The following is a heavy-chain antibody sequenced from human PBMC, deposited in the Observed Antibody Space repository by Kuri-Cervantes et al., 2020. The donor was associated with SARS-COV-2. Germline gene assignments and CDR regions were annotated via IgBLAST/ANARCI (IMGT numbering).Heavy chain of an antibody. V-gene: IGHV3-23*01. CDR3: AKVNGILGSAWYGRAHFDY. Sequence: GESLKISCAAPGFTFSSYAMAWVRQAPGKGLEWVSDISVSGGDTHYADSVRGRFTISRDNSKNTLYLQVNSLRAEDTAVYFCAKVNGILGSAWYGRAHFDYWGQGTLVTVSS. CDR2: ISVSGGDT. D-gene: IGHD6-19*01. CDR1: GFTFSSYA. J-gene: IGHJ4*02.